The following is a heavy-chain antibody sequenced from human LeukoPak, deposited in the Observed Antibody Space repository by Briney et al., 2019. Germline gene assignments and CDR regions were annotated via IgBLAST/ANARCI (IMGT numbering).Heavy chain of an antibody. D-gene: IGHD3-10*01. V-gene: IGHV3-21*01. CDR2: ITSSSSYI. J-gene: IGHJ3*02. Sequence: GGSLRLSCAASGFTFSTYNMNWVRQAPGKGLEWVSSITSSSSYIYYADSVKGRFTISRDNAKNSLYLQMNSLRAEDTAVYYCARDGFYYGSGSSSAFDIWGQGTMVTVSS. CDR3: ARDGFYYGSGSSSAFDI. CDR1: GFTFSTYN.